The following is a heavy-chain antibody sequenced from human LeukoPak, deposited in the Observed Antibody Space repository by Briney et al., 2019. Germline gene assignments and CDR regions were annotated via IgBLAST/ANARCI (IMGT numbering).Heavy chain of an antibody. CDR1: GFTSSSYE. J-gene: IGHJ4*02. Sequence: PGGPLRLSCAASGFTSSSYEMNWVRQAPGKGLEWVSYISSSGSTIYYADSVKGRFTISRDNAKNSLYLQMNSLRAEDTAVYYCARVDIFDGFDYWGQGTLVTVSS. D-gene: IGHD2-21*01. V-gene: IGHV3-48*03. CDR2: ISSSGSTI. CDR3: ARVDIFDGFDY.